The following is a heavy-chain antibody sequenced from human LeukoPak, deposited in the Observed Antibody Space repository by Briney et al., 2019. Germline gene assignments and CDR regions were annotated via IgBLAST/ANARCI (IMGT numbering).Heavy chain of an antibody. V-gene: IGHV3-30*01. CDR2: ISHDEVST. J-gene: IGHJ6*03. CDR3: ARQATSLGYFYSYLDV. CDR1: GFTFSRHP. Sequence: PRGSLTLSCAASGFTFSRHPMHWVRQAPGKGLEWVALISHDEVSTYYVDSVKGRFTISRDKSKNTLFLQMNSLRPEDTAVYYCARQATSLGYFYSYLDVWGTGTTVTVSS.